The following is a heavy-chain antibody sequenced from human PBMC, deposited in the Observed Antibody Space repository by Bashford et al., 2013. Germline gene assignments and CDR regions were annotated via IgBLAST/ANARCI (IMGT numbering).Heavy chain of an antibody. V-gene: IGHV4-31*03. J-gene: IGHJ6*02. Sequence: RPLLYSSETLSLTCTVSGGSISSGGYYWSWIRQHPGKGLEWIGYIYYSGSTYYNPSLKSRVTISVDTSKNQFSLKLSSVTAADTAVYYCAREDTMVRGVTTHMDVWGQGTTVTVSS. D-gene: IGHD3-10*01. CDR1: GGSISSGGYY. CDR3: AREDTMVRGVTTHMDV. CDR2: IYYSGST.